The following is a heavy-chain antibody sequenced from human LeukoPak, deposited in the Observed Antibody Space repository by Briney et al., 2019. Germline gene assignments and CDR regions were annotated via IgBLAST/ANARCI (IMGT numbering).Heavy chain of an antibody. J-gene: IGHJ4*02. CDR2: IYSGGST. CDR1: GFTFDDYG. Sequence: PGGSLRLSCAASGFTFDDYGMSWVRQAPGKGLEWVSVIYSGGSTYYADSVKGRFTISRDNSKNTLYLQMNSLRAEDTAVYYCAGRVGGINWGQGTLVTVSS. CDR3: AGRVGGIN. D-gene: IGHD1-14*01. V-gene: IGHV3-66*04.